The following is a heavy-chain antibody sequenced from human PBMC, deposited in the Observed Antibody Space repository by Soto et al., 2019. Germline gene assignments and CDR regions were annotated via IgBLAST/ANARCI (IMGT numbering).Heavy chain of an antibody. V-gene: IGHV1-69*12. D-gene: IGHD5-12*01. Sequence: QVQLVQSGAEVKKPGSSVKVSCKASGGTFSSYAISWVRQAPGQGLEWMGGIIPIFGTANYAQKFQGRVRITADESTRTAYMELSSLRSEDTAVYYCARRGYDYVRGFNWFDPWGQGTLVTVSS. CDR1: GGTFSSYA. CDR2: IIPIFGTA. CDR3: ARRGYDYVRGFNWFDP. J-gene: IGHJ5*02.